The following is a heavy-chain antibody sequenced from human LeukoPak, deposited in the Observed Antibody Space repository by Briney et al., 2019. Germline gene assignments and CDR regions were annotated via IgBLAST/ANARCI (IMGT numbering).Heavy chain of an antibody. Sequence: GASVKVSCTASGYTFTSYGISWVRQAPGQGLEWMGSISPYTGNTKYAERLQGRVIMTTDTSTRTAYMELRSLKSDDTAAFYCARDQYDHVWGSYRPYFDYWGQGTLVSVSS. CDR3: ARDQYDHVWGSYRPYFDY. J-gene: IGHJ4*02. CDR1: GYTFTSYG. V-gene: IGHV1-18*04. D-gene: IGHD3-16*02. CDR2: ISPYTGNT.